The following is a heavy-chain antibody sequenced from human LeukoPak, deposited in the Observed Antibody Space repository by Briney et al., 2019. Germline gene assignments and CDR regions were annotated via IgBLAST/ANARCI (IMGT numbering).Heavy chain of an antibody. V-gene: IGHV4-39*07. D-gene: IGHD3-22*01. J-gene: IGHJ4*02. CDR3: ARGGYYNFDY. Sequence: SETLSLTCSVSGGSISSSSSHWVWVRQPPGKELEWIGSIHYNGNTYYNPPLRSRVTISVDTSKNQFSLKLTSVTAADTAVYYCARGGYYNFDYWGQGTLVTVSS. CDR1: GGSISSSSSH. CDR2: IHYNGNT.